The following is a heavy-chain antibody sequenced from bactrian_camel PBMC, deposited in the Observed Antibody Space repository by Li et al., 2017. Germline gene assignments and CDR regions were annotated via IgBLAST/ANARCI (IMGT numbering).Heavy chain of an antibody. V-gene: IGHV3S67*01. CDR1: GFTFTAYP. J-gene: IGHJ4*01. D-gene: IGHD2*01. Sequence: QLVESGGGSVQPGGSLTLTCVASGFTFTAYPMTWIRQTPGKDLEWVSFISARNTPHYADFAKGRFTIFRDNAKNAWYLEMINLKPEDTAVYYCVRDHIRGWASFRKNEDISRRDFTYWGQGTQVTVS. CDR3: VRDHIRGWASFRKNEDISRRDFTY. CDR2: ISARNTP.